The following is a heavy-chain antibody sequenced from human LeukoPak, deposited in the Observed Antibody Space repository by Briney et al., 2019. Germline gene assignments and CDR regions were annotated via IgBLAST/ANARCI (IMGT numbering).Heavy chain of an antibody. CDR3: ARGGTLVRGGDPLDY. CDR1: GFTFSSYE. Sequence: GGSLRLSCAASGFTFSSYEMNWVRQAPGKGLEWVSYISSSGSTIYYADSVKGRFTISRDNSKNTVYLQMNTLRAEDTALYYCARGGTLVRGGDPLDYWGQGTLVTVSS. J-gene: IGHJ4*02. D-gene: IGHD3-10*01. CDR2: ISSSGSTI. V-gene: IGHV3-48*03.